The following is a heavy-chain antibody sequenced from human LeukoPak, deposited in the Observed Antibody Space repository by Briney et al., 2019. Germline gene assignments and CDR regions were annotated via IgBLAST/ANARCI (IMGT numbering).Heavy chain of an antibody. CDR2: ISAYNGNT. V-gene: IGHV1-18*01. J-gene: IGHJ4*02. Sequence: ASVKVSCKASGYTFTSYGISWVRQAPGQGLEWMGWISAYNGNTNYAQKLQGRVTMTTDTSTSTAYMELRSLRSDDTAVYYCARAPRREDVPYLSPFDYWGQGTLVTVSS. CDR1: GYTFTSYG. CDR3: ARAPRREDVPYLSPFDY. D-gene: IGHD2/OR15-2a*01.